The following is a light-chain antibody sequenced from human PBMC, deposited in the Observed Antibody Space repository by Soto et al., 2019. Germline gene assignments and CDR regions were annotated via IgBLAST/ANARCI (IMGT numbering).Light chain of an antibody. CDR3: LQTYSTPFT. J-gene: IGKJ3*01. CDR2: GAS. V-gene: IGKV1-39*01. CDR1: QSITSF. Sequence: DIQMTQSPSSLSASVGDRVTITCRASQSITSFLSWYQHKPGKAPKLLIYGASSLHRGDPSRFSGSGAGTDFSLTISSLQPGDFGTCYCLQTYSTPFTFGAGTTVDLK.